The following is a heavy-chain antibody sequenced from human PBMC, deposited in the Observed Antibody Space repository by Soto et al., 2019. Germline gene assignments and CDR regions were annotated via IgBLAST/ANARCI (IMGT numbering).Heavy chain of an antibody. CDR2: INPSGSST. J-gene: IGHJ6*03. CDR1: GYTFTSYY. CDR3: ATSHSSSWYSDYYMDV. D-gene: IGHD6-13*01. V-gene: IGHV1-46*04. Sequence: ASVKVSCKASGYTFTSYYMHWVRQAPGQGLEWMGIINPSGSSTSYAEKVQGRVTMTRDTSTSTVYMQLSSLRAEDTVLYYCATSHSSSWYSDYYMDVWGKGTTVTVSS.